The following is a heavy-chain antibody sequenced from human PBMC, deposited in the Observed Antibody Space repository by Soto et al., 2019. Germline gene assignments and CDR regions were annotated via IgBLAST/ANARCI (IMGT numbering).Heavy chain of an antibody. CDR2: FYYSGST. D-gene: IGHD5-12*01. J-gene: IGHJ6*03. CDR1: GGSISSSSYY. Sequence: LSLTCTVSGGSISSSSYYWGWIRQSPGKGLEWIGSFYYSGSTYYSPSLKSRVTISGDTSKKQISLRLSSVTAADTAVYYCARISVASRYMDVWGKGSTVTVSS. V-gene: IGHV4-39*01. CDR3: ARISVASRYMDV.